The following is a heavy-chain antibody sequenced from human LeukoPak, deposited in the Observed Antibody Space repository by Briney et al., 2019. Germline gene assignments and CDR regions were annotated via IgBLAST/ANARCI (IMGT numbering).Heavy chain of an antibody. J-gene: IGHJ4*02. Sequence: PGGSLRLSCAASGFTFSSYEMNWVRQAPGKGLEWVSYISSSGSTIYYADSVKGRFTISRDNAKNSLYLQMNSLRAEDTAVYYCARGGYSGTYFFDYWGQGTPVTVSS. V-gene: IGHV3-48*03. D-gene: IGHD1-26*01. CDR1: GFTFSSYE. CDR2: ISSSGSTI. CDR3: ARGGYSGTYFFDY.